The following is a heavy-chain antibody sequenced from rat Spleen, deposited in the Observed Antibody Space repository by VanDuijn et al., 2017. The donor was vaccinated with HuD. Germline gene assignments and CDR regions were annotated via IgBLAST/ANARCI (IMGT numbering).Heavy chain of an antibody. D-gene: IGHD1-6*01. J-gene: IGHJ3*01. CDR2: ITNTGGSI. CDR3: TTYSDYATSPFAY. V-gene: IGHV5-31*01. CDR1: GFTFNKYW. Sequence: EVQLVESGGGLVQPGRSLKLSCVASGFTFNKYWMTWIRQAPGKGLEWVASITNTGGSIYYPDSVKGRFTISRDPAQNTLYLQMNSLRSEDTATYFCTTYSDYATSPFAYWGRGALVTVSS.